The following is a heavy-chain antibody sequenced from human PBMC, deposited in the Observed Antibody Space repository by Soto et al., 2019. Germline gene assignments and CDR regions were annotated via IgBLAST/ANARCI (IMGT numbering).Heavy chain of an antibody. CDR3: ARGPWIQRWLDAWGLGVLDY. D-gene: IGHD5-18*01. Sequence: GASVKVSCKASGYTFTSYDINWVRQATGQGLEWMGWMNPNSGNTGYAQKFQGRVTMTRNTSISTAYMELSSLRSEDTAVYYCARGPWIQRWLDAWGLGVLDYWGQGTLVTVSS. J-gene: IGHJ4*02. V-gene: IGHV1-8*01. CDR2: MNPNSGNT. CDR1: GYTFTSYD.